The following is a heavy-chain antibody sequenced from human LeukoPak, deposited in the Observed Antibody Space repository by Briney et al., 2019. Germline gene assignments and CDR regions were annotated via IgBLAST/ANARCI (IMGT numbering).Heavy chain of an antibody. Sequence: ASVKVSCKASGYTFTCYYMHWVRQAPGQGHEWMGWINPNSGGTNYAQKFQGRVTMTRDTSISTAYMELSRLRSDDTAVYYCARGDIVVVVAAIPNFDYWGQGTLVTVSS. D-gene: IGHD2-15*01. CDR1: GYTFTCYY. J-gene: IGHJ4*02. CDR3: ARGDIVVVVAAIPNFDY. CDR2: INPNSGGT. V-gene: IGHV1-2*02.